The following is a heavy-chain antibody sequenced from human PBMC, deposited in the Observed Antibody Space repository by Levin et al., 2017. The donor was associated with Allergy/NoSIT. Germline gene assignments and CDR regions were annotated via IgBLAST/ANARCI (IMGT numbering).Heavy chain of an antibody. V-gene: IGHV3-11*01. Sequence: GESLKISCAASGFTFSDYYINWIRQTPGKGLEWVSYISSSGSNINYADSVKGRFTISRDNAKNSLYLQMNSLRAEDTAVYYGARGTAGNVWNFDLWGRGTLVTVSS. CDR1: GFTFSDYY. CDR2: ISSSGSNI. J-gene: IGHJ2*01. D-gene: IGHD1-1*01. CDR3: ARGTAGNVWNFDL.